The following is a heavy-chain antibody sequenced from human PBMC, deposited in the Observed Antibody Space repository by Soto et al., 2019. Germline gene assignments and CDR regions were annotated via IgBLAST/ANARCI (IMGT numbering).Heavy chain of an antibody. CDR3: ARGYCSSTSCYGFDAFDI. CDR2: IIPIFGTA. CDR1: GGTFSSYA. V-gene: IGHV1-69*13. Sequence: SVKVSCKASGGTFSSYAISWVRQAPGQGLEWMGGIIPIFGTANYAQKFQGRVTITADESTSTAYMELSSLRSEDTAVYYCARGYCSSTSCYGFDAFDIWGQGTMVTVSS. D-gene: IGHD2-2*01. J-gene: IGHJ3*02.